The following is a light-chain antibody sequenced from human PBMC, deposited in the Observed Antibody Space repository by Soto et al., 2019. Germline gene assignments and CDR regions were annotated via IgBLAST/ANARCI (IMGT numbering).Light chain of an antibody. CDR1: QSVNTY. Sequence: EIVLTQSPATLSLSPGERATLSCRASQSVNTYLAWYQQRPGQAPRLLMYDASNRATGIPAKFSGRRSGTDFTLTIDSLEPEDFAVYYCQQRSNWPLIFGGGTKVEIK. J-gene: IGKJ4*01. CDR2: DAS. V-gene: IGKV3-11*01. CDR3: QQRSNWPLI.